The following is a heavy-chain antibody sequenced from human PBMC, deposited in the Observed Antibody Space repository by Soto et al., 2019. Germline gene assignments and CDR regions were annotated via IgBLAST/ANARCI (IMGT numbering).Heavy chain of an antibody. V-gene: IGHV4-39*01. D-gene: IGHD6-6*01. Sequence: SETLSLTCIVSGGSISSSSYYWGWIRQPPGKGLEWIGSIYYSGSTYYNPSLKSRVTISVDTSKNQFSLKLSSVTAADTAVFYCERHRARNWLDPWGQGTRVTV. CDR1: GGSISSSSYY. CDR2: IYYSGST. J-gene: IGHJ5*02. CDR3: ERHRARNWLDP.